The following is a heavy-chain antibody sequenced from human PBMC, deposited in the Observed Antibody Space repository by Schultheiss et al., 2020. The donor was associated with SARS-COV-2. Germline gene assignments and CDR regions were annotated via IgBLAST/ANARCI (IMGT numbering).Heavy chain of an antibody. Sequence: GESLKISCKASGYTFTGYYMHWVRQAPGQGLEWMGWISPNSGDTSYAQKFQGRVTMTRDTSISTAYMELSRLRSDDTAVYYCARVLSYGGEDAFDIWGQGTMVTVSS. V-gene: IGHV1-2*02. CDR1: GYTFTGYY. CDR2: ISPNSGDT. J-gene: IGHJ3*02. D-gene: IGHD4-23*01. CDR3: ARVLSYGGEDAFDI.